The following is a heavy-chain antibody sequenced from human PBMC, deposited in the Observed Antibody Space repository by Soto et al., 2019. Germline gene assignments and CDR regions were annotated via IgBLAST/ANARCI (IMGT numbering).Heavy chain of an antibody. CDR2: ISKGGSNL. V-gene: IGHV3-30-3*01. D-gene: IGHD6-19*01. CDR1: GFTLSSYA. CDR3: AREVEYTSAFGISSSFDY. J-gene: IGHJ4*02. Sequence: PGGSLRLSCAASGFTLSSYAIHGVRQAPGKGLEWVTVISKGGSNLYFADSVKGRFTISRDNSKNTLYLQMNSLRSEDTAVYYCAREVEYTSAFGISSSFDYWGQGTLVTVSS.